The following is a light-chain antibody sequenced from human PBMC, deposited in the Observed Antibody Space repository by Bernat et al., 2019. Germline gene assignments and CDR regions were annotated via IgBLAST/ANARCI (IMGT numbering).Light chain of an antibody. J-gene: IGKJ1*01. CDR3: MQSMELPPT. Sequence: DIELTQTPLSLPVTPGQPASISCKSSRTLLHSNGKTFLSWYLQRPGQPPRLLIYEVSTRFSGVPDRFSGSGSATHFTLKISRVEADDVGIYYCMQSMELPPTFGQGTKVEVK. CDR1: RTLLHSNGKTF. CDR2: EVS. V-gene: IGKV2D-29*01.